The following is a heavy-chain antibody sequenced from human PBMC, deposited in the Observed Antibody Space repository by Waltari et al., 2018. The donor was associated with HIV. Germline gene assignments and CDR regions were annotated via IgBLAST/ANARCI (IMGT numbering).Heavy chain of an antibody. Sequence: EVQVVESGGGLVQPGRSLRLSCAASGFTFGDYAMSWVRQAPGKGLEWVGFIRSKGYGGTTEYAASVKGRFTISRDDSKSIAYLQMNSLKTEDTAVYHCTRDYGRGPLPPSGYFDYWGQGTLVTVSS. J-gene: IGHJ4*02. CDR2: IRSKGYGGTT. CDR3: TRDYGRGPLPPSGYFDY. CDR1: GFTFGDYA. D-gene: IGHD3-10*01. V-gene: IGHV3-49*04.